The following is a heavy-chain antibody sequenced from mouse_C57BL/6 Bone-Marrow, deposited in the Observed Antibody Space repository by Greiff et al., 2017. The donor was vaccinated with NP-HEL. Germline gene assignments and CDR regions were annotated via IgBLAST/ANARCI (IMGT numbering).Heavy chain of an antibody. CDR2: IDPSDSYT. J-gene: IGHJ4*01. CDR1: GYTFTSYW. Sequence: QVQLKQPGAELVRPGTSVKLSCKASGYTFTSYWMHWVKQRPGQGLEWIGVIDPSDSYTNYNQKFKGKATLTVDTSSSTAYMQLSSLTSEDSAVYYCARLRRLNYAMDYWGQGTSVTVSS. V-gene: IGHV1-59*01. D-gene: IGHD3-2*02. CDR3: ARLRRLNYAMDY.